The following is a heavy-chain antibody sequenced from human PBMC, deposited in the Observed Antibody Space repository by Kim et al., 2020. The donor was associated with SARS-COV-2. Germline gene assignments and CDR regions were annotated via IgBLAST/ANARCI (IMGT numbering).Heavy chain of an antibody. Sequence: GESLKISCKGSGYSFTTYWIGWVRQMPGKGLEWMGIIYPGDSDTKYNPSFQGQVTLSVDKSINTAYLQWSSLKASDTAIYYCAGQGGTYSTRPFDYWGQGTLVTVSS. J-gene: IGHJ4*02. V-gene: IGHV5-51*01. CDR3: AGQGGTYSTRPFDY. D-gene: IGHD6-6*01. CDR1: GYSFTTYW. CDR2: IYPGDSDT.